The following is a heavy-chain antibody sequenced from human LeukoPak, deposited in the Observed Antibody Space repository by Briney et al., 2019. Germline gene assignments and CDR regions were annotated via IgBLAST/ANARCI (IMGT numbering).Heavy chain of an antibody. Sequence: GGSLSPSCTASGFTFSGYWINWVRQAPGKGLVWVSRIGSDGGSTTYADSVQGRFTISRDNAKNTLYLQMTSLRAEDTAVYYCARGGSGNFYYWGQGTLVTVSS. V-gene: IGHV3-74*03. D-gene: IGHD1-26*01. CDR2: IGSDGGST. CDR1: GFTFSGYW. J-gene: IGHJ4*02. CDR3: ARGGSGNFYY.